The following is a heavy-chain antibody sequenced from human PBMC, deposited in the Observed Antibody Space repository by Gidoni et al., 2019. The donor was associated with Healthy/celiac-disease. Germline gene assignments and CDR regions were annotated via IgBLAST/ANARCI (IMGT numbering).Heavy chain of an antibody. D-gene: IGHD5-12*01. J-gene: IGHJ5*02. CDR1: GYTFTSYY. V-gene: IGHV1-46*01. CDR3: ASDPSGRGWFDP. CDR2: INPSGGST. Sequence: QVQLVQSGAEVKKPGASVKVSCKASGYTFTSYYMHWVRQAPGQGLEWMGIINPSGGSTSYAQKFQGRVTMTRDTSTSTVYMELSSLRSEDTAVYYCASDPSGRGWFDPWGQGTLVTVSS.